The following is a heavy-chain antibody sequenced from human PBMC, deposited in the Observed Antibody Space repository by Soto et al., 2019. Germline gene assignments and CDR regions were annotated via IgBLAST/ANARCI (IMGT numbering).Heavy chain of an antibody. D-gene: IGHD4-17*01. Sequence: QVQLVQSGAEGKKPGSSVKVSCKASGGTFSSYAISWVRQAPGQGLEWMGGIIPIFGTANYAQKFQGRVTITADESTSTAYMELSSLRSEDTAVYYCARHMTTVTSYYYYGMDVWGQGTTVTVSS. V-gene: IGHV1-69*01. CDR2: IIPIFGTA. CDR3: ARHMTTVTSYYYYGMDV. J-gene: IGHJ6*02. CDR1: GGTFSSYA.